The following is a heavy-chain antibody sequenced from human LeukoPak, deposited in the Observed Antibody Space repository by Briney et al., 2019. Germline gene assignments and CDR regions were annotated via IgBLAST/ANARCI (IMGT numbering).Heavy chain of an antibody. CDR1: GFTFSTYA. D-gene: IGHD3-16*02. CDR2: ISGSGGNT. J-gene: IGHJ4*02. V-gene: IGHV3-23*01. Sequence: GGSLRLSCAASGFTFSTYAMTWVRQAPGKGLEWVSAISGSGGNTYYADSVKGRFTMSRDNSKNTLYLQMNSLRAEDTAVYFCAKTVSGSHSYQGGDYWGQGTLVTVST. CDR3: AKTVSGSHSYQGGDY.